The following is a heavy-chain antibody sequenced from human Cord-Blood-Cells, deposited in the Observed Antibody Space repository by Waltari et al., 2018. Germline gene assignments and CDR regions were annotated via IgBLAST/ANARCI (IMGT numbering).Heavy chain of an antibody. D-gene: IGHD6-13*01. CDR2: IVVVSGNT. J-gene: IGHJ4*02. Sequence: QMQLVQSGPEVKKPGTSVKVSCKASGFTFTSSAVQWVRQARGQRLEWIGWIVVVSGNTNYAQKFQERVTITRDMSTSTAYMELSSLRSEDTAVYYCAAVTGYSSSWYDYWGQGTLVTVSS. V-gene: IGHV1-58*01. CDR1: GFTFTSSA. CDR3: AAVTGYSSSWYDY.